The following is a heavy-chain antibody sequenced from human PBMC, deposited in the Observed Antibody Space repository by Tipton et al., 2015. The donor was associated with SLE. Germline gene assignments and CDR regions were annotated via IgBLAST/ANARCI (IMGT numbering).Heavy chain of an antibody. V-gene: IGHV4-59*01. CDR2: LYYSGST. CDR1: GGSISSYY. J-gene: IGHJ6*04. Sequence: TLSLTCTVSGGSISSYYWSWIRQPPGKGLEWIGYLYYSGSTNYNPSLKSRVTISVDTSKNQFSLKLSSVTAADTAVYYCARASPMVRGVIPSLDVWGKGTTVTVSS. CDR3: ARASPMVRGVIPSLDV. D-gene: IGHD3-10*01.